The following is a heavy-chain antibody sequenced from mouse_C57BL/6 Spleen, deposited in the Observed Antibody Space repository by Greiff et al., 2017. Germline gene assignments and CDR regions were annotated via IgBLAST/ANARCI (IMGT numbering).Heavy chain of an antibody. CDR1: GFTFSDYY. J-gene: IGHJ2*01. V-gene: IGHV5-16*01. CDR2: INYDGSST. CDR3: ARDPYYYGSSLYYFDY. Sequence: EVNVVESEGGLVQPGSSMKLSCTASGFTFSDYYMAWVRQVPEKGLEWVANINYDGSSTYYLDSLKSRFIISRDNAKNILYLQMSSLKSEDTATYYCARDPYYYGSSLYYFDYWGQGTTLTVSS. D-gene: IGHD1-1*01.